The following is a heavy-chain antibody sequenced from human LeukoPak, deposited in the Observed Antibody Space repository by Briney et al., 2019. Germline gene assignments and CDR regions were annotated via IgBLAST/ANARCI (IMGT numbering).Heavy chain of an antibody. D-gene: IGHD2-2*01. CDR3: ARVRIVVVPADRSFDY. V-gene: IGHV3-48*01. J-gene: IGHJ4*02. Sequence: GGSLRLSCAASGFTFSSYSMNWVRQAPGKGLEWVSYISSSSSTIHYADSVKGRFTISRDNAKNSLYLQMNSLRAEDTAVYYCARVRIVVVPADRSFDYWGQGTLVTVSS. CDR2: ISSSSSTI. CDR1: GFTFSSYS.